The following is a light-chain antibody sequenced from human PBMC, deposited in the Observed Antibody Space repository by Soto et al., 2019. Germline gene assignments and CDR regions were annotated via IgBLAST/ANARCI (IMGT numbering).Light chain of an antibody. CDR3: CAYAGSSDV. J-gene: IGLJ1*01. V-gene: IGLV2-8*01. Sequence: QSALTQPPSASGSPGQSVAISCTGTSSDVGSYNEVYWYQHRPGNAPKLMIYEVNKRPSGVPDRCSSSRSGNTASLTGSGLQDEDEDYYYSCAYAGSSDVFGAGTKLTVL. CDR1: SSDVGSYNE. CDR2: EVN.